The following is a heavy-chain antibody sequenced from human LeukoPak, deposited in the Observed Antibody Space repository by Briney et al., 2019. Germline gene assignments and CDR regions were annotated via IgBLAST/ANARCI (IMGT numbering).Heavy chain of an antibody. CDR3: ARQWEDSSGWYRVFDM. V-gene: IGHV5-10-1*01. D-gene: IGHD6-19*01. CDR2: IDPSDSYT. CDR1: GYSFTSYW. Sequence: GESLRISCKGSGYSFTSYWISWVRQMPGKGLEWMGRIDPSDSYTNYSPSFQGHVTISVDTSKNQFSLKLSSVTAADTAVYYCARQWEDSSGWYRVFDMWGQGTMVTVSS. J-gene: IGHJ3*02.